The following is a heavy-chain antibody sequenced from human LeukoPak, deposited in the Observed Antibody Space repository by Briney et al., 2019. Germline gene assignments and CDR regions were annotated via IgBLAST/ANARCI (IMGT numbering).Heavy chain of an antibody. CDR3: ARDHYYSSGSPSFDY. D-gene: IGHD3-10*01. J-gene: IGHJ4*02. Sequence: ASVKVSCKVSGYTLTELSMHWVRQAPGQGLEWMGWISPSGGTDYAQKFQGRVTMTRDTSITTAYMELDSLRSDDTAVYYCARDHYYSSGSPSFDYWGQGTLVTVSS. CDR1: GYTLTELS. V-gene: IGHV1-2*02. CDR2: ISPSGGT.